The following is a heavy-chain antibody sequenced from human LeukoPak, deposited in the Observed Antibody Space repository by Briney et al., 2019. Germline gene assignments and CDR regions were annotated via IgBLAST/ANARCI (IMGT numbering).Heavy chain of an antibody. J-gene: IGHJ4*02. V-gene: IGHV4-34*01. Sequence: PSETLSLTCAVYGGSFRGYYWSWIRQPPGKGLEWIGEINHSGSTNYNPSLKSRVTISVDTSKNQFSLKLSSVTAADTAVYYCARGASRWGQGTLVTVSS. CDR1: GGSFRGYY. CDR2: INHSGST. CDR3: ARGASR.